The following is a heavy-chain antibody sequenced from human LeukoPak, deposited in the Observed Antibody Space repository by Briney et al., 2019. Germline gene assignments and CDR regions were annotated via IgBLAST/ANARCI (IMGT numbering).Heavy chain of an antibody. Sequence: GASVKVSCKASGYTFTSYAMNWVRQAPGQGLEWMGWINTNTGNPTYAQGFTGRFVSSLDTSVSTAYLQISSLKAEDTAVYYCARLNWNYVNYYYYYMDVWGKGTTVTVSS. V-gene: IGHV7-4-1*02. D-gene: IGHD1-7*01. CDR1: GYTFTSYA. CDR3: ARLNWNYVNYYYYYMDV. CDR2: INTNTGNP. J-gene: IGHJ6*03.